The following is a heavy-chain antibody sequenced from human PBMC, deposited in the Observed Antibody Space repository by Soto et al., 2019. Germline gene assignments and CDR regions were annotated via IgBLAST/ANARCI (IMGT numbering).Heavy chain of an antibody. CDR3: ARDRNLETSAWARDY. CDR2: INANSGTT. CDR1: GYTFTSHY. Sequence: QVQLVQSGAEVKKPGAAVEVSCKASGYTFTSHYVHWVRQAPGQGLEWMGLINANSGTTSYAQKFQGRVNMNRDTSTSTVYMELSSLRFEDTAVYYCARDRNLETSAWARDYWGQGTLVTVSS. V-gene: IGHV1-46*03. D-gene: IGHD6-19*01. J-gene: IGHJ4*02.